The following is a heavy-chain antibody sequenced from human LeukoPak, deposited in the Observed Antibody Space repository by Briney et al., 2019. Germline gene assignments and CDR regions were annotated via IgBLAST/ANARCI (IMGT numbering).Heavy chain of an antibody. Sequence: GGSLRLSCAASGFTFSSYGMHWVRQAPGKGLEWVTVISYDGSNKYYADSVKGRFTISRDNSKNTLYLQMNSLRAEDTAVYYCAKDNRYCSGGSCCDYWGQGTLVTVSS. V-gene: IGHV3-30*18. CDR2: ISYDGSNK. CDR1: GFTFSSYG. J-gene: IGHJ4*02. CDR3: AKDNRYCSGGSCCDY. D-gene: IGHD2-15*01.